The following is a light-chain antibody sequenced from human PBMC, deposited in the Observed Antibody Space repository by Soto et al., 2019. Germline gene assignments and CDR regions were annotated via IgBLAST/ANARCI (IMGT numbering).Light chain of an antibody. V-gene: IGKV4-1*01. Sequence: VRPQTPGGLAVSPGAAATINCNSTQSVLYSPDNKNYLGWYQQKPGQAPRLLIYWASMRESGVPDRFSGSGSGTDFTLTISSLQAEDVAVYYCQQSYSTPLTFGGGTKVDIK. CDR3: QQSYSTPLT. J-gene: IGKJ4*02. CDR1: QSVLYSPDNKNY. CDR2: WAS.